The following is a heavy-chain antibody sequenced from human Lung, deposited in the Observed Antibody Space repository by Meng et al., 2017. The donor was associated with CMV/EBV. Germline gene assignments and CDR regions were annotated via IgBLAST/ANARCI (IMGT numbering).Heavy chain of an antibody. CDR3: AKGKWGGYYYYYGMDV. V-gene: IGHV3-23*03. D-gene: IGHD1-26*01. Sequence: GGSXRPXCAAFGFTFSTFAMSWVRQAPGKGLQWVSVIYSGDDSTYYADSVKGRFTISRDNSKNMLYLQMNSLRAEDSAVYFCAKGKWGGYYYYYGMDVWGRGPTVTVSS. J-gene: IGHJ6*02. CDR2: IYSGDDST. CDR1: GFTFSTFA.